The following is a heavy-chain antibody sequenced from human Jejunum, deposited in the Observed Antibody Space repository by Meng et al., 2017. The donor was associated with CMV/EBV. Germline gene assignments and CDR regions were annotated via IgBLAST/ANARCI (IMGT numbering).Heavy chain of an antibody. D-gene: IGHD2-21*01. CDR2: IRNDGTYK. CDR3: ARGPEVVFGVFYYYGTDV. Sequence: SFGMHWVRQGPGKGLEWVTSIRNDGTYKYYGDSVKGRFTISRDNSRNTLYLQMNGLRAEDTAVYYCARGPEVVFGVFYYYGTDVWGQGTPVTVSS. V-gene: IGHV3-30*02. CDR1: SFG. J-gene: IGHJ6*02.